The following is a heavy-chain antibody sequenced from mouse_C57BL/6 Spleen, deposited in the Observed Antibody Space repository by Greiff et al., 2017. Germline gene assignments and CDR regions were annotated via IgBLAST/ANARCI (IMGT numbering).Heavy chain of an antibody. CDR3: AREIYYDYDAFAY. V-gene: IGHV5-17*01. CDR2: ISSGSSTF. Sequence: EVQLVESGGGLVKPGGSLKLSCAASGFTFSDYGMHWVRRAPEKGLVWVAYISSGSSTFYYAETVQGRLTVSRDNAKNTLYLQMTRLRSEDTAMYYCAREIYYDYDAFAYWGQGTLVTVSA. D-gene: IGHD2-4*01. CDR1: GFTFSDYG. J-gene: IGHJ3*01.